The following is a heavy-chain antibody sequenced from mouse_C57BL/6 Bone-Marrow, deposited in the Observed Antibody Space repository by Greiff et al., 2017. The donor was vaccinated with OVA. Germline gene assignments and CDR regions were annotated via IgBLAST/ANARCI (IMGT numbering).Heavy chain of an antibody. CDR3: ARHQAARAMMDY. CDR1: GFSLSSYG. CDR2: IWSDGNT. D-gene: IGHD3-1*01. J-gene: IGHJ4*01. Sequence: VMLVESGPDLVAPSQSLSITCTVSGFSLSSYGVHWVRQPPGKGLEWLVVIWSDGNTAYNSALKSRLSISKDNSKSQVFLKMNSLQTDDTAMYYCARHQAARAMMDYWGPGTSVTVAS. V-gene: IGHV2-6-2*01.